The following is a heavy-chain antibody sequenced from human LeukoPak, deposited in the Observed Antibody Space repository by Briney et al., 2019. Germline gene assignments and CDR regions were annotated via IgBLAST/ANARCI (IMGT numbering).Heavy chain of an antibody. CDR1: GFTFSSYG. Sequence: GGSLGLSCAASGFTFSSYGMHWVRQAPGRGLEWVAVIWFDGTKTYYADSVKGRFTISRDNSKDTLYLQMNDLRVEDTAMYYCAKEGQTTVSLFYYNYYMDVWGTGTTVTVSS. CDR3: AKEGQTTVSLFYYNYYMDV. V-gene: IGHV3-33*06. D-gene: IGHD4-11*01. J-gene: IGHJ6*03. CDR2: IWFDGTKT.